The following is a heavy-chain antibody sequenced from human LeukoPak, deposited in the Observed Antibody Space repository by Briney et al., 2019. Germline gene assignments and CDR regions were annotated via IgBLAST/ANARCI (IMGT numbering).Heavy chain of an antibody. CDR2: IYTSGST. V-gene: IGHV4-61*02. CDR3: ARMFEY. Sequence: SETLSLTCTVSGGSINSGSYYWSWIRQPAGKELEWIGRIYTSGSTTYNPSLKSRVTILLDTSKNQFSLNLNSVTAADTAIYYCARMFEYWGQGTLVTVSS. CDR1: GGSINSGSYY. J-gene: IGHJ4*02.